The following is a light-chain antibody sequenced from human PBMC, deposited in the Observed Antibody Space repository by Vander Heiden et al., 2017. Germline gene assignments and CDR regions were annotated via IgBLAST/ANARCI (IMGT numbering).Light chain of an antibody. CDR3: QVWDSSSDQDV. J-gene: IGLJ2*01. Sequence: SYVLTQPPSVSVPPGQTARITGGGNNIGSKSGHWYQQKPGQAPVLVVYDDSDRPSGIPERCSGANSGNTATLTISRVEAGDEADYYCQVWDSSSDQDVFGGGTKLTVL. V-gene: IGLV3-21*02. CDR2: DDS. CDR1: NIGSKS.